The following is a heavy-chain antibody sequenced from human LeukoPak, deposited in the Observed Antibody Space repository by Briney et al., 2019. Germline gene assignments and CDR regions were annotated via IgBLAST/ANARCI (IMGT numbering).Heavy chain of an antibody. Sequence: ASVKASCKASGYTFTSYGLSWVRQAPGQGLEWMGWTSVYNGNTNYAQKFQGRATMTTDTSTSTAYMGLRSLRSDDTALYYCARVSRDGYNFDYWGQGTLVIVSS. CDR3: ARVSRDGYNFDY. J-gene: IGHJ4*02. D-gene: IGHD5-24*01. CDR2: TSVYNGNT. CDR1: GYTFTSYG. V-gene: IGHV1-18*01.